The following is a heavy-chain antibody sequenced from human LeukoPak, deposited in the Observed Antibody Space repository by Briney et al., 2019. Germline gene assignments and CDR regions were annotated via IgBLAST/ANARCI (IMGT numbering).Heavy chain of an antibody. CDR3: ARDRDFDY. D-gene: IGHD3-10*01. CDR2: MNPNSGNT. Sequence: ASVKVSCKASGYTFTSYDINWVRQATGQGLECMGWMNPNSGNTGYTQKFQGRVTMTRDMSTSTVYMELSSLRSEDTAVYYCARDRDFDYWGQGTLVTVSS. J-gene: IGHJ4*02. V-gene: IGHV1-8*02. CDR1: GYTFTSYD.